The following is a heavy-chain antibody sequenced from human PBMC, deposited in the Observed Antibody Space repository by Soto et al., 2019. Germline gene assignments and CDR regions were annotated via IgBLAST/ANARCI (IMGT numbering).Heavy chain of an antibody. V-gene: IGHV4-34*01. CDR1: GWSFSGYY. CDR2: INHSGST. Sequence: PXETLSLTCAVDGWSFSGYYWSWIRQPPGKGLEWIGEINHSGSTNYNPSLKSRVTISVDTSKNQFSLKLSSVTAADTAVYYCARGRGDWNYDYWGQGTLVTVSS. D-gene: IGHD1-7*01. CDR3: ARGRGDWNYDY. J-gene: IGHJ4*02.